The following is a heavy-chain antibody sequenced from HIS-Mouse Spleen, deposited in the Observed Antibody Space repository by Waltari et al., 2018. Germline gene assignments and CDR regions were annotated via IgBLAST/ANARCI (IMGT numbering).Heavy chain of an antibody. CDR1: GFTFSSYW. CDR3: ARAGGNPPPQLYAFDI. CDR2: INSDGSST. V-gene: IGHV3-74*01. J-gene: IGHJ3*02. Sequence: EVQLVESGGGLVQPGGSLRLPCAASGFTFSSYWMHWVRQAPGKGLGWVSRINSDGSSTSYADSVKGRFTISRDNAKNTLYLQMNSLRAEDTAVYYCARAGGNPPPQLYAFDIWGQGTMVTVSS. D-gene: IGHD2-8*01.